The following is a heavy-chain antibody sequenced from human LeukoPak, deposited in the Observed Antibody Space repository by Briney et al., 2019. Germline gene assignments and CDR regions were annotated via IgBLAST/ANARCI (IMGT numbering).Heavy chain of an antibody. CDR1: GYTFTSYG. CDR3: ARDWQPGYSSGWYSG. D-gene: IGHD6-19*01. V-gene: IGHV1-18*01. J-gene: IGHJ4*02. CDR2: ISAYNGNT. Sequence: ASVKVSCKASGYTFTSYGISWVRQAPGQGLEWMGWISAYNGNTNYAQKLQGRVTMTTDTSTSTAYMELRSLRSDDTAVDYCARDWQPGYSSGWYSGWGQGTLVTVSS.